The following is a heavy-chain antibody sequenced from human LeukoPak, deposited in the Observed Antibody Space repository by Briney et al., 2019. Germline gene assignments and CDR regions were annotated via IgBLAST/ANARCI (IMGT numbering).Heavy chain of an antibody. D-gene: IGHD2-2*01. CDR1: GFTFSSYG. CDR2: IWYDGSNK. CDR3: ALSSSRKTDY. J-gene: IGHJ4*02. V-gene: IGHV3-33*01. Sequence: GRSLRLSCAASGFTFSSYGMHWVRQAPRKGLEWVAVIWYDGSNKYYADSVKGRFTISRDNSKNTLYLQMNSLRDEDTAVYYCALSSSRKTDYWGQGTLVTVSS.